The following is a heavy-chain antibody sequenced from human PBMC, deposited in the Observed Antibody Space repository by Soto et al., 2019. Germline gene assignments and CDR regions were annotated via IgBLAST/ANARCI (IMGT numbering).Heavy chain of an antibody. CDR2: IYYSGST. V-gene: IGHV4-39*01. Sequence: SETLSLTCTVSGGSISSSSYYWGWIRQPPGKGLEWIGSIYYSGSTYYNPSLKSRVTISVDTSKNQFSLKLSSVTAADTAVYYCARKGRMSYYLDYWGQGTLVTVSS. CDR3: ARKGRMSYYLDY. J-gene: IGHJ4*02. CDR1: GGSISSSSYY.